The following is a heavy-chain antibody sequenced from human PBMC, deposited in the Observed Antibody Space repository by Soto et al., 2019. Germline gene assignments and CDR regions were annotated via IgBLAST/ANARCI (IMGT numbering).Heavy chain of an antibody. D-gene: IGHD4-17*01. J-gene: IGHJ4*02. CDR2: ISYDGSNK. CDR3: AKDRGYGDYVVDY. CDR1: GFTFSSYG. V-gene: IGHV3-30*18. Sequence: QVQLVESGGGVVQPGRSLRLSCAASGFTFSSYGMHWVRQAPGKGLEWVAVISYDGSNKYYADSVKGRFTISRDNSKNPLYLQMNSLRAEDTAVYYCAKDRGYGDYVVDYWGQGTLVTVSS.